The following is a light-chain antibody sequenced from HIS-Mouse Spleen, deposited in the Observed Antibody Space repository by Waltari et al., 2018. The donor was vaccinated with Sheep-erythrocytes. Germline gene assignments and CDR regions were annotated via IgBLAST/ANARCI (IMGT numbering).Light chain of an antibody. CDR3: CSYAGSYTWV. CDR2: DVS. Sequence: QSALTQPRSVSGSPGQSVTISCPGTSTDVGGYNYVAWYQQHPGNAPKLMIYDVSKRPSGVPDRFSGSKSGNTASLTISGLQAEDEADYYCCSYAGSYTWVFGGGTKLTVL. V-gene: IGLV2-11*01. J-gene: IGLJ3*02. CDR1: STDVGGYNY.